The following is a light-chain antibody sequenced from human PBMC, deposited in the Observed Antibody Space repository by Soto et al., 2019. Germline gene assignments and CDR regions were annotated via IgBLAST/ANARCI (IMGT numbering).Light chain of an antibody. CDR3: QSSDMRLRGGGV. J-gene: IGLJ3*02. CDR2: GNS. CDR1: SSNIGPGSD. Sequence: QSVLTQPLSVSVAPGQRVTISCTGGSSNIGPGSDVHWYQQLPGTAPKLLIYGNSHRPSGVPDRFCGFKSGTSASLAITGLQGEDEADYYCQSSDMRLRGGGVFGGGTKLTVL. V-gene: IGLV1-40*01.